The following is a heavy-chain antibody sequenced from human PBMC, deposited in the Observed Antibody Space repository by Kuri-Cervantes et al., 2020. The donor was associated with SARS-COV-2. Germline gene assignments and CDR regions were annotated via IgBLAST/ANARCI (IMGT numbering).Heavy chain of an antibody. J-gene: IGHJ6*03. CDR2: IEYDGSSK. Sequence: GGSLRLSCAASGFSFSAYGMYWVRQAPGKGLEWVAFIEYDGSSKYYADSVTGRFTVSRDNSKNTLYLQMNSLRAEDTAVYYCAKALEGGATSLYYYYYYMDVWGKGTTVTVSS. CDR3: AKALEGGATSLYYYYYYMDV. V-gene: IGHV3-30*02. D-gene: IGHD1-26*01. CDR1: GFSFSAYG.